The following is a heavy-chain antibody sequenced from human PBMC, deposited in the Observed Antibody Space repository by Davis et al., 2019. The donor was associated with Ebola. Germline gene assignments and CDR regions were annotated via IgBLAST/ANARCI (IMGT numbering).Heavy chain of an antibody. CDR1: GYTFTSFD. D-gene: IGHD5-18*01. J-gene: IGHJ4*02. Sequence: ASVKVSCKASGYTFTSFDINWVRQAAGQGLEWMGWMNPDSGNTGYAQRFQGRVTMTRNTSISTAYMELSSLRSEDTAVYYCARQLGGDGYSYGYYFDYWGQGTLVTVSS. CDR3: ARQLGGDGYSYGYYFDY. CDR2: MNPDSGNT. V-gene: IGHV1-8*01.